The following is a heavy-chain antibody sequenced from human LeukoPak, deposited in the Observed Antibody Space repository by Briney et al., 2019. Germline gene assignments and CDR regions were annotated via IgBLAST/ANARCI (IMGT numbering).Heavy chain of an antibody. Sequence: ASVKVSCKASGGTFSSYAISWVRQAPGQGLECMGGIIPIFGTANYAQKFQGRVTITADESTSTAYMELSSLRSEDTAVYYCARGYDFWSGYPHFYYWGQGTLVTVS. CDR1: GGTFSSYA. CDR2: IIPIFGTA. J-gene: IGHJ4*02. D-gene: IGHD3-3*01. CDR3: ARGYDFWSGYPHFYY. V-gene: IGHV1-69*13.